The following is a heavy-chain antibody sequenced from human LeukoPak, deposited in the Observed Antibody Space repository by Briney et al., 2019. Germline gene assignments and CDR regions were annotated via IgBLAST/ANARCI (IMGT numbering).Heavy chain of an antibody. CDR1: GYTFTGYY. Sequence: ASVKVSCKASGYTFTGYYMHWVRQAPGQGLEWMGWINPNSGGTNYAQKFQGRVTMTRDTSISTAYMGLSRLRSDDTAVYYCARAKVRIVVVPAARYFDYWGQGTLVTVSS. V-gene: IGHV1-2*02. CDR2: INPNSGGT. CDR3: ARAKVRIVVVPAARYFDY. J-gene: IGHJ4*02. D-gene: IGHD2-2*01.